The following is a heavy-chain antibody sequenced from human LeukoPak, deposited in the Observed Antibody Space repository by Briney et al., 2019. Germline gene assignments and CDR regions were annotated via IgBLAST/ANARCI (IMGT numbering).Heavy chain of an antibody. CDR1: GGSISSYY. CDR2: IYYSGST. J-gene: IGHJ4*02. CDR3: ARGIAAAGTGY. D-gene: IGHD6-13*01. V-gene: IGHV4-59*01. Sequence: PSETLSLTCTVSGGSISSYYWSWIRQPPGKGLEWIGYIYYSGSTNYNPSLKSRVTISVDTSKNQFSLKLSSVTAADTAVYHCARGIAAAGTGYWGQGTLVTVSS.